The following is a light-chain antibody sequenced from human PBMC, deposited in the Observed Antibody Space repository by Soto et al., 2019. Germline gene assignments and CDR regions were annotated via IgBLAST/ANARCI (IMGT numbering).Light chain of an antibody. CDR3: SSYTSSSTLV. Sequence: QSALTQPASVSGSPGQSITISCTGTSSDVGGYNYVSWYQQHPGKAPKLMIYDVSNRPSGVSNRFSGSKSGNTASLPISGLQAEDEADYYCSSYTSSSTLVFGGGTQLTVL. J-gene: IGLJ2*01. CDR2: DVS. V-gene: IGLV2-14*01. CDR1: SSDVGGYNY.